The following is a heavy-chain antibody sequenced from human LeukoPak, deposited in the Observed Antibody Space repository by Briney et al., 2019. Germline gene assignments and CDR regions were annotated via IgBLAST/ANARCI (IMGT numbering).Heavy chain of an antibody. J-gene: IGHJ3*02. CDR1: GYTFTDYY. V-gene: IGHV1-2*02. D-gene: IGHD2-2*02. CDR3: AIEFATVVVSAVISAFDI. Sequence: ASVKVSCKASGYTFTDYYMHWVRQAPGQGREWMGWINPNSGGTNYAQKFQGRVTMTRDTSIRTAYMELSRLRSDDTAVYYCAIEFATVVVSAVISAFDIWGQGTMVTVSS. CDR2: INPNSGGT.